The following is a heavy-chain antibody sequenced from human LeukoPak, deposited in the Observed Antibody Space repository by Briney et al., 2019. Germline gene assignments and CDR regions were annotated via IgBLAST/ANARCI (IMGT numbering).Heavy chain of an antibody. J-gene: IGHJ3*02. CDR2: ISYDGSNK. CDR3: ARDFRAYCGGDCYSGDAFDI. V-gene: IGHV3-30*04. Sequence: GGSLRLSCAASGFTFSSYAMHWVRQAPGKGLEWVAVISYDGSNKYYADSVKGRFTISRDNSKNTLYLQMNSLRAEDMAVYYCARDFRAYCGGDCYSGDAFDIWGQGTMVTVSS. CDR1: GFTFSSYA. D-gene: IGHD2-21*02.